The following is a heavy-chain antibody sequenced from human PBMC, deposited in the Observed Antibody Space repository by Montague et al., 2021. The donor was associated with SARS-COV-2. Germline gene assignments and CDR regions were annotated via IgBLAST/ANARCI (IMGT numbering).Heavy chain of an antibody. J-gene: IGHJ6*02. D-gene: IGHD2/OR15-2a*01. CDR3: SRGRTVTTFYYYYYYGMDV. CDR2: INHGGIT. Sequence: SETLSLTCAVSGGSFSGYYWSWIRQPPGKGLEWIGEINHGGITXXXPSXXXRVTISVDTSKYQFSLKLRSVTAATTAVYYCSRGRTVTTFYYYYYYGMDVWGQGTTVTVSS. CDR1: GGSFSGYY. V-gene: IGHV4-34*01.